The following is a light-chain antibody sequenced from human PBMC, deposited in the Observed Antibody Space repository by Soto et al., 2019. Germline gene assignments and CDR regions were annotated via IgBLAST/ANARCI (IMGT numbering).Light chain of an antibody. J-gene: IGLJ2*01. CDR2: RNH. CDR3: AAWDDSLRAVV. CDR1: TSNIATYA. Sequence: QSVLTQSPSASGTPGQRVTISCSGSTSNIATYAVNWYQQLPGTAPTFLIFRNHQHPSGVPDRFSASKSGTSASLAISGPQSADEADYYCAAWDDSLRAVVFGGGTKLTVL. V-gene: IGLV1-44*01.